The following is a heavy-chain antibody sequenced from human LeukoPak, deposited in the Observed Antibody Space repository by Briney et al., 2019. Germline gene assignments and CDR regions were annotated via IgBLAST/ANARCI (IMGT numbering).Heavy chain of an antibody. V-gene: IGHV3-30*04. D-gene: IGHD2-2*01. Sequence: PGGSLRLSCAASGFTFSSYAMHWVRQAPGMGLEWVAVISYDGSNKYYADSVKGRFTISRDNSKNTLYLQMNSLRAEDTAVYYCARDRVVVGWFDPWGQGTLVTVSS. J-gene: IGHJ5*02. CDR1: GFTFSSYA. CDR3: ARDRVVVGWFDP. CDR2: ISYDGSNK.